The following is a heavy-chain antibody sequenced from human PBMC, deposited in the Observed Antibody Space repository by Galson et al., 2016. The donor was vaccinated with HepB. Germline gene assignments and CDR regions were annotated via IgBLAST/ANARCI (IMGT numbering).Heavy chain of an antibody. Sequence: QSGAEVKKPGESLRISCKGSGSSFTTCWITWVRQMPGKGLEWMGRIDPRDSYTNYSPAFQGHVTISADESINTVYLQWRSLKASDTAMYYCARHVTGDLDYWGQGTLVTVSS. CDR1: GSSFTTCW. J-gene: IGHJ4*02. CDR2: IDPRDSYT. CDR3: ARHVTGDLDY. D-gene: IGHD7-27*01. V-gene: IGHV5-10-1*01.